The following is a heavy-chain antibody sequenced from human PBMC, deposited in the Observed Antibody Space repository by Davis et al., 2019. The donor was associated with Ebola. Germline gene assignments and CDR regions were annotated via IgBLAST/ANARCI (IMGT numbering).Heavy chain of an antibody. CDR2: INHSGTT. CDR3: ARGGSYRPYYFDY. D-gene: IGHD3-16*02. CDR1: GVSFSGYY. J-gene: IGHJ4*02. V-gene: IGHV4-34*01. Sequence: PSETLSLTCVVYGVSFSGYYWSWIRQPPGGGLEWLGEINHSGTTIYNPSLKSRVTISVDTSKNQFSLNLISVTAADTAVYYCARGGSYRPYYFDYWGQGILVTVSS.